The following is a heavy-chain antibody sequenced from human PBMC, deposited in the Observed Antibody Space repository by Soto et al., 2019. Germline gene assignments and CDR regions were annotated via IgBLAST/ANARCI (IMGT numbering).Heavy chain of an antibody. CDR2: ISGSGGST. CDR1: GFTFSSYA. V-gene: IGHV3-23*01. D-gene: IGHD3-3*01. J-gene: IGHJ4*02. Sequence: EVQLLESGGGLVQPGGSLRLSCAASGFTFSSYAMSWVRQAPGKGLEWVSAISGSGGSTYYADSVKGRFTISRDNSKNTLYLQMNSLRAEDTAVYYCAKVVWGSITIFGYFDYWGQGTLVTVSS. CDR3: AKVVWGSITIFGYFDY.